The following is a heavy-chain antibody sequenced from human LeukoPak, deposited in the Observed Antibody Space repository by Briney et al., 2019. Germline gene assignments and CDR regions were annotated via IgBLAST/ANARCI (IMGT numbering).Heavy chain of an antibody. CDR1: GYSFTSCW. CDR3: ARDPMVRGVIITKDYYYYYGMDV. Sequence: GESLKSSCKGSGYSFTSCWISWVRQMPGKGLEWMGTIDPSDSYTNYSPSFQGHVTISADKSISTAYLQGSSLKASDTAMYYCARDPMVRGVIITKDYYYYYGMDVWGKGTAVTVSS. D-gene: IGHD3-10*01. V-gene: IGHV5-10-1*01. CDR2: IDPSDSYT. J-gene: IGHJ6*04.